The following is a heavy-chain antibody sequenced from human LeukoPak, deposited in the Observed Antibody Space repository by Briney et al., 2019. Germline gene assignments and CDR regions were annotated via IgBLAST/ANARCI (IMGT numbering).Heavy chain of an antibody. CDR1: VFTFSSYS. Sequence: GGSLRLSCAASVFTFSSYSMHWVHQAPGRGLEWVSSINGDSSYIYYADAVKGRFFISRDNAKNSLYLHMNSLRAEDTAVYYCARDAATDDAFDIWGQGTMVTVSS. V-gene: IGHV3-21*01. CDR3: ARDAATDDAFDI. J-gene: IGHJ3*02. D-gene: IGHD6-13*01. CDR2: INGDSSYI.